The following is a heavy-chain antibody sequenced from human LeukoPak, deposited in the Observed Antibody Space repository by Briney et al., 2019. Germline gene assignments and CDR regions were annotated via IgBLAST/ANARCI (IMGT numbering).Heavy chain of an antibody. D-gene: IGHD1-26*01. CDR2: ISSSGGST. CDR1: GFTFSSYS. CDR3: AKGSGSHAFDI. J-gene: IGHJ3*02. Sequence: PGGSLRLSCAASGFTFSSYSMNWVRQAPGKGLEWVSAISSSGGSTYYADSVKGRFTISRDNSKNTLNLQMNSLRAEDTAVYYCAKGSGSHAFDIWGQGTMVTVSS. V-gene: IGHV3-23*01.